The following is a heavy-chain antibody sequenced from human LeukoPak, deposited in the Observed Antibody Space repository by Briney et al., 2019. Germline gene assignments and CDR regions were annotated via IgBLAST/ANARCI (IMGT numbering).Heavy chain of an antibody. Sequence: ASVKVSCKASGYTFTSYGISWVRQAPGQGLEWMGWISAYNGNTNYAQKPQGRVTMTTDTSTSTAYMELRSLRSDDTAVYYCARDGDYVLLWFGEAPYAFDIWGQGTMVTVSS. J-gene: IGHJ3*02. V-gene: IGHV1-18*01. CDR1: GYTFTSYG. D-gene: IGHD3-10*01. CDR3: ARDGDYVLLWFGEAPYAFDI. CDR2: ISAYNGNT.